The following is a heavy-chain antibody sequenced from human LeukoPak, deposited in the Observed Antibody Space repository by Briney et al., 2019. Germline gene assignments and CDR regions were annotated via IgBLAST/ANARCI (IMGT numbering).Heavy chain of an antibody. D-gene: IGHD3-10*01. CDR3: ARGFRLDY. CDR2: ISSSGSAM. V-gene: IGHV3-48*03. CDR1: EFTFSSYE. Sequence: GGSLRLSCEASEFTFSSYEMNWVRQAPGKGLEWVSYISSSGSAMYYADSVKDRFTISRDNTKNSLYLQMNSLRAEDTAVYYCARGFRLDYWGQGTLVTVSS. J-gene: IGHJ4*02.